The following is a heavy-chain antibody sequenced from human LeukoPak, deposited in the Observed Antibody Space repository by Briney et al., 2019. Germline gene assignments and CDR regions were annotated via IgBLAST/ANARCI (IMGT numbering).Heavy chain of an antibody. D-gene: IGHD3-22*01. V-gene: IGHV3-30-3*01. CDR3: AREGLFYYDSSGYFDY. CDR2: ISYDGSNK. Sequence: GRSLRLSCAASGFTFSSYAMHWVRQAPGKGLEWVAVISYDGSNKYYADSVKGRFTISRDNSKNTLYLQMNSLRAEDTAVYYCAREGLFYYDSSGYFDYWGQGTLVTVSS. CDR1: GFTFSSYA. J-gene: IGHJ4*02.